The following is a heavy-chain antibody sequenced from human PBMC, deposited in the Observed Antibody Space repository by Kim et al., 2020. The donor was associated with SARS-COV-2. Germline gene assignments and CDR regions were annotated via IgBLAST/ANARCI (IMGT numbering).Heavy chain of an antibody. Sequence: ASLKDRFTISRDDSKSIFYLQMNSLKTEDTAVYYCARDKTRGGSYWFYFDSWGQGTLVTVSS. CDR3: ARDKTRGGSYWFYFDS. V-gene: IGHV3-49*02. J-gene: IGHJ4*02. D-gene: IGHD1-26*01.